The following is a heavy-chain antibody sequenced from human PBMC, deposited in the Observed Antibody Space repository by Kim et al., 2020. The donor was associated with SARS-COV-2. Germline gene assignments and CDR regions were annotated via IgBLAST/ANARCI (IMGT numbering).Heavy chain of an antibody. V-gene: IGHV3-53*01. CDR2: IYSGGST. D-gene: IGHD2-8*01. Sequence: GGSLRLSCALSGFTVSSNYMSWVRQAPGKGLECVSVIYSGGSTYYADSVKGRFTISRDNSKSTLYLQMNSLRDEDTAVYYCARRTYGGNAFDIWGQGTMVTVSS. J-gene: IGHJ3*02. CDR1: GFTVSSNY. CDR3: ARRTYGGNAFDI.